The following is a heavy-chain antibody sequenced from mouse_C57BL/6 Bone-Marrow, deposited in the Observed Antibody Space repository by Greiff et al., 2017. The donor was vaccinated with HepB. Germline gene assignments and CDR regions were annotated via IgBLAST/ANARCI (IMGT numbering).Heavy chain of an antibody. CDR2: ISYDGSN. CDR1: GYSITSGYY. D-gene: IGHD1-1*01. CDR3: ARGTTVVATFSYYFDY. J-gene: IGHJ2*01. V-gene: IGHV3-6*01. Sequence: EVKLEESGPGLVKPSQSLSLTCSVTGYSITSGYYWNWIRQFPGNKLEWMGYISYDGSNNYNPSLKNRISITRDTSKNQFFLKLNSVTTEDTATYYCARGTTVVATFSYYFDYWGQGTTLTVSS.